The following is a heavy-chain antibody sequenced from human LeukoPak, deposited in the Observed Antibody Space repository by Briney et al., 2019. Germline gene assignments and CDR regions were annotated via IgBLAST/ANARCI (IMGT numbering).Heavy chain of an antibody. D-gene: IGHD6-13*01. CDR1: GYTFTSYG. J-gene: IGHJ4*02. CDR2: INTNTGNP. V-gene: IGHV7-4-1*02. Sequence: ASVKVSCKACGYTFTSYGMKWVRQAPGQGLEWMGWINTNTGNPTYAQGFTGRFVFSLDTSVSTAYLQISSLKAEDTAVYYCARDRYSSSWYQRDCDYWGQGTLVTVSS. CDR3: ARDRYSSSWYQRDCDY.